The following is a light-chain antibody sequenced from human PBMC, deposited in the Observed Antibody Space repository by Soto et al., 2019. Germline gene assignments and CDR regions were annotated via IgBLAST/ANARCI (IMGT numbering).Light chain of an antibody. CDR3: QQYNSYPFT. J-gene: IGKJ3*01. CDR2: KAS. Sequence: DIQMTQSPSTLSASVGDRVTITCRASQSISSWLAWYQQKPGKAPKLLIYKASSLESGVPSRFSGSGSGTEFTLTISSLQPDDFATYYCQQYNSYPFTVGPGTKVEIK. CDR1: QSISSW. V-gene: IGKV1-5*03.